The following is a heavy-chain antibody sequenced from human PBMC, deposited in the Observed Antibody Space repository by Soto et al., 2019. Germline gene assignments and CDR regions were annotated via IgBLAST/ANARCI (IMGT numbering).Heavy chain of an antibody. CDR2: ISNTGVTT. D-gene: IGHD1-1*01. V-gene: IGHV3-23*01. CDR1: GFPFSTYT. Sequence: GSLSLSCAASGFPFSTYTMNWVRQAPGKGLEWVAAISNTGVTTFYADSVKGRFTISRDNSKNTLYLQMNSLRAEDTAVYFCAKDKTGVRGGYYYYGVDVWGQGTTVTVSS. CDR3: AKDKTGVRGGYYYYGVDV. J-gene: IGHJ6*02.